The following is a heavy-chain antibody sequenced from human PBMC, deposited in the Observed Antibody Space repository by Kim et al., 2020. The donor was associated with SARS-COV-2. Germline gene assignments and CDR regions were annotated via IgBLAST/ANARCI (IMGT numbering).Heavy chain of an antibody. Sequence: PSLKSGVTISVDTSENQFSRKLSSVTAADTAGYYCARDSSGYWAAFDIWGQGTMVTVSS. D-gene: IGHD3-22*01. CDR3: ARDSSGYWAAFDI. J-gene: IGHJ3*02. V-gene: IGHV4-59*01.